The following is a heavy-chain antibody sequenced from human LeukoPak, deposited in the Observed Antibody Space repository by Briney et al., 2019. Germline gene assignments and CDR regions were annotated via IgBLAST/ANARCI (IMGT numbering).Heavy chain of an antibody. D-gene: IGHD6-19*01. CDR1: GGSISSGSYY. CDR2: IYTSGST. V-gene: IGHV4-61*02. CDR3: ARERGSREWLGSYYYYYYGMDV. J-gene: IGHJ6*02. Sequence: PSQTLSLTCTVSGGSISSGSYYWSWIRQPAGKGLEWIGRIYTSGSTNYNPSLKSRVTISVDTSKNQFSLKLRSVTAADTAVYYCARERGSREWLGSYYYYYYGMDVWGQGTTVTVSS.